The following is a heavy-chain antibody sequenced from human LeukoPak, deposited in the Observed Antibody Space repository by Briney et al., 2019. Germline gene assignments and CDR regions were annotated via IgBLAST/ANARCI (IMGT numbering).Heavy chain of an antibody. CDR1: GGSISSSSYY. CDR2: IYYSGST. D-gene: IGHD2-15*01. Sequence: KPSETLSLTCTVSGGSISSSSYYWGWIRQPPGKGLEWIGSIYYSGSTYYNPSLKSRVTISVDTSKNQFSLKLSSVTAADTAVYYCARDGVVAPAYYFDYWGQGTLVTVSS. J-gene: IGHJ4*02. V-gene: IGHV4-39*07. CDR3: ARDGVVAPAYYFDY.